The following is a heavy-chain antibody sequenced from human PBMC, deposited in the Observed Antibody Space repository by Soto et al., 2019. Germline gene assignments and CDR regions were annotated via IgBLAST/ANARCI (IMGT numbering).Heavy chain of an antibody. CDR2: INSDGYST. D-gene: IGHD1-26*01. CDR3: ARNSGTYTRDFAY. V-gene: IGHV3-74*03. Sequence: GGSLRLSCAASGFTFGSYWMHWVRQAPGKGLVWVSRINSDGYSTMYADSVKGRFTISRDNAKDTLYLQVSSLRAEDTAVYYCARNSGTYTRDFAYWGQGTLVTVSS. CDR1: GFTFGSYW. J-gene: IGHJ4*02.